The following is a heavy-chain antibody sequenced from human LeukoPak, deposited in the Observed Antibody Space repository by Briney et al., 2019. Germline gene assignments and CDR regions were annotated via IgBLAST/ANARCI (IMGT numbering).Heavy chain of an antibody. D-gene: IGHD3-10*01. CDR1: GGSISSYY. CDR2: IYYSGST. CDR3: ARRSFGSASPLRMDV. V-gene: IGHV4-59*08. J-gene: IGHJ6*02. Sequence: SETLSLTCTVSGGSISSYYWTWIRQPPGKGLEWIGYIYYSGSTSYNPSLKSRLTISVDRPKNQFSLKLSSVTAADTAVYYCARRSFGSASPLRMDVWGQGTTVTVSS.